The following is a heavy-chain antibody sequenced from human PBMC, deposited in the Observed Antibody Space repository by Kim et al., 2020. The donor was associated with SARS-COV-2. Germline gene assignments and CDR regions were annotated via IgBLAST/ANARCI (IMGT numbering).Heavy chain of an antibody. V-gene: IGHV3-33*01. J-gene: IGHJ6*01. CDR2: IWNDGRNK. Sequence: GGSLRLSCEASGFTFNTYGMHWVRQALGKGLEWVAVIWNDGRNKYYADSVKGRFTISRDNSKNTLYLQMNSLRVEDTAVYYCARDPTPACGDYKDSYYY. CDR3: ARDPTPACGDYKDSYYY. CDR1: GFTFNTYG. D-gene: IGHD4-17*01.